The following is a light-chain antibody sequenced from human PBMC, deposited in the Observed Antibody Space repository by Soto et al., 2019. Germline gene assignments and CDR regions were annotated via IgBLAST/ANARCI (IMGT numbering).Light chain of an antibody. CDR2: EGD. CDR1: SSDVGSSNL. V-gene: IGLV2-23*01. CDR3: CSFARSTTFYV. J-gene: IGLJ1*01. Sequence: QSVLTQPASVSGSPGQSITISCSGTSSDVGSSNLVSWYQQHPGKAPKLIIFEGDRRPSGVSGRFSGSKSGNTASLTISGLQAEDESDYYCCSFARSTTFYVFGTGPKVTVL.